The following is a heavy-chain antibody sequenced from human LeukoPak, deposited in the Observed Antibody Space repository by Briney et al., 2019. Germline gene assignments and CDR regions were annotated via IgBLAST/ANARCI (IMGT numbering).Heavy chain of an antibody. D-gene: IGHD3-22*01. Sequence: GESLKISCKGSGYSFTRYWIGWVRQMPGKGLEWMGIIYPGDSDTRYSPSFQGQVTISADKSISTAYLQWSSLKASDTAMYYCAMGRGDYYDSSGYYYLPPIDYWGQGTLVTVSS. V-gene: IGHV5-51*01. CDR3: AMGRGDYYDSSGYYYLPPIDY. CDR2: IYPGDSDT. J-gene: IGHJ4*02. CDR1: GYSFTRYW.